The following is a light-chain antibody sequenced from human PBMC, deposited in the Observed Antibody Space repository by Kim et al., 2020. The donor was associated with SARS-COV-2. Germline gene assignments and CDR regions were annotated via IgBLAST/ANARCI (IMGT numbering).Light chain of an antibody. Sequence: SYELTQPLSVSVALGQTATIPCGGNNIENKNVHWYHQRPGQAPVLVMYRDMKRPSGIPERLSGSNSGNTATLTISRVEAGDEGDYYCQVWDSRTVVFGGG. J-gene: IGLJ2*01. CDR3: QVWDSRTVV. V-gene: IGLV3-9*01. CDR2: RDM. CDR1: NIENKN.